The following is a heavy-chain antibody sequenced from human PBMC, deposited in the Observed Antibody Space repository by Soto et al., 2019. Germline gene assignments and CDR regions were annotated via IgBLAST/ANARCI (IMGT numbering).Heavy chain of an antibody. Sequence: PSETLSLTCNVSGDSISSYYWSWIRQPPGKGLEWIGYIYYSGSTNYNPSLKSRVTISKDTSKNQFSLKLSSVTAADTAVYYCASGQGDYEFDYWGQGTLVTGSS. CDR3: ASGQGDYEFDY. CDR1: GDSISSYY. V-gene: IGHV4-59*01. D-gene: IGHD3-16*01. CDR2: IYYSGST. J-gene: IGHJ4*02.